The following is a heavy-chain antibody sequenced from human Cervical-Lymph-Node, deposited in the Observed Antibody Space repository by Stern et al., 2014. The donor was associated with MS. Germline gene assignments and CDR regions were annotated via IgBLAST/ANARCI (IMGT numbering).Heavy chain of an antibody. Sequence: VQLVQSGGGVVQPGTSLRLSCAASGFTFSSYGMPWVRQAPGKGLEWVALAWYDGSTAYYTNSVKGRFTISRDNSKNTLSLQMNSLTAEDTAVYYCARGHIPYAYIYLFDYWGQGTLVTVSS. D-gene: IGHD5-24*01. V-gene: IGHV3-33*01. J-gene: IGHJ4*02. CDR2: AWYDGSTA. CDR1: GFTFSSYG. CDR3: ARGHIPYAYIYLFDY.